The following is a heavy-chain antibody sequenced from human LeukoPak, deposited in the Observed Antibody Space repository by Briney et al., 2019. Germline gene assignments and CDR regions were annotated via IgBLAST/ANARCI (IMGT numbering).Heavy chain of an antibody. CDR2: IYYSRST. J-gene: IGHJ4*02. D-gene: IGHD2-2*01. V-gene: IGHV4-39*01. CDR1: GGSISSSSYY. CDR3: ARHCCSASCYVW. Sequence: SETLSLTCTVSGGSISSSSYYWGWIRHPPGKGLEWIGSIYYSRSTYYNPFLKSRVTISVDTSKNQFSLKLSSVTAADTAVYYCARHCCSASCYVWWGQGTLVTVS.